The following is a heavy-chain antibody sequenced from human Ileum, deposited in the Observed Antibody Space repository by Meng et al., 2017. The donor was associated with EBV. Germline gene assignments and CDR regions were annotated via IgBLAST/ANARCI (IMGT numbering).Heavy chain of an antibody. D-gene: IGHD3-16*01. V-gene: IGHV1-18*01. CDR2: ISTYNGNT. CDR3: ARAPPPNIRLGFDY. J-gene: IGHJ4*02. CDR1: GYTFTSYG. Sequence: VPLVQAGAEVKKPGAALKGPCKASGYTFTSYGISWVRQAPGQGLEWMGWISTYNGNTNYAQKLQGRVTMTTDTSTSTAYMELRSLRSDDTAVYYCARAPPPNIRLGFDYWGQGTLVTVSS.